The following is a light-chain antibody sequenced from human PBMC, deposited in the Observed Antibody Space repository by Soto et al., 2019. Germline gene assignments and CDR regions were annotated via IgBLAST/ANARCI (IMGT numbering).Light chain of an antibody. Sequence: QAVVTREPSLTVSPGGTVTFTCGSSTGADNSDQYPYWFQQKPGQAPRTLIYDTSNKHPWTPARISASLLGAKSDLILTRALLEDDAEYFCLRSSVGSRVFRTGTKVTVL. CDR2: DTS. CDR3: LRSSVGSRV. CDR1: TGADNSDQY. J-gene: IGLJ1*01. V-gene: IGLV7-46*01.